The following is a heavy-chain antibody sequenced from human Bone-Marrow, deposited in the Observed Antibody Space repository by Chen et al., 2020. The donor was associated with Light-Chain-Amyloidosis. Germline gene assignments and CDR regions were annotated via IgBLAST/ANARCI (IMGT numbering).Heavy chain of an antibody. Sequence: ELRLLESGGDLVQPGESLRLSCVASGFSFKDHAMNWVRQAPGQGLEWVSSISESGSNTDYIDSVRGRFTISRDNYNNILFLQLRSLRVEDTAVYYCAKQYLIGGWGQGTLITVSS. CDR3: AKQYLIGG. CDR2: ISESGSNT. D-gene: IGHD2-2*02. CDR1: GFSFKDHA. J-gene: IGHJ4*02. V-gene: IGHV3-23*01.